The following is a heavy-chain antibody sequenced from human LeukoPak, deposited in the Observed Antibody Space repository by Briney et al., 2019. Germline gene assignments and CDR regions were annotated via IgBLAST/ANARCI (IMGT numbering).Heavy chain of an antibody. CDR1: DVSISSYY. CDR3: ARHQGYYGPGSYYFSYYYYGMDV. D-gene: IGHD3-10*01. Sequence: KASETLSLTCTVSDVSISSYYWSWIRLPPGKGLEWIGFLDYSGSPNYNPSFKSRLTVSLDTSKNQFSLKLTSVTAADTAVYYCARHQGYYGPGSYYFSYYYYGMDVWGQGTTVTVSS. CDR2: LDYSGSP. J-gene: IGHJ6*02. V-gene: IGHV4-59*08.